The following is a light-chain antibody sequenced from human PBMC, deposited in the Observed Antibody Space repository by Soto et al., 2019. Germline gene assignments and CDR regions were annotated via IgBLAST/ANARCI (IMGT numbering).Light chain of an antibody. V-gene: IGLV2-23*02. J-gene: IGLJ2*01. CDR2: EVS. Sequence: QSALTQPAPVSGSPGQSITISCTGTSSDVGSYNLVSWYQQHPGKAPKLMIYEVSKRPSGVSNRFSGSKSGNTASLTISGLQAEDEADYYCCSYAGSSTLDVVFGGGTKLTVL. CDR1: SSDVGSYNL. CDR3: CSYAGSSTLDVV.